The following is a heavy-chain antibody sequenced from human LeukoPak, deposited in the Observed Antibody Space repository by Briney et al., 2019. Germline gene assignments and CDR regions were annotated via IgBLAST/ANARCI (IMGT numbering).Heavy chain of an antibody. D-gene: IGHD6-19*01. CDR1: GYTFTSYY. J-gene: IGHJ4*02. V-gene: IGHV1-46*01. CDR2: INPSADST. Sequence: GASVKVSCKASGYTFTSYYIHWVRQAPGQGLEWMGIINPSADSTNYAQKFQGRATMTRDMSTSTVYMDLSSLTSEDTAVYYCARGHPSATGYSSGWYFHYWGQGTLVTVSS. CDR3: ARGHPSATGYSSGWYFHY.